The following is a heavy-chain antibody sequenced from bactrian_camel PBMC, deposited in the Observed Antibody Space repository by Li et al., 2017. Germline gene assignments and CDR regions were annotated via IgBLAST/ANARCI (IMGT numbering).Heavy chain of an antibody. Sequence: QVQLVESGGGLVQPGGSLRLSCAATRRTYCVGWFRQAPGEEREGVASIETDDHRYVADSVKGRFTISRDNAKNTMYLQMNRLKPEDTGMYYCAAGGWYGTPNLSAQGYKYWGQGTQVTVS. V-gene: IGHV3-3*01. CDR1: RRTYC. CDR2: IETDDHR. J-gene: IGHJ4*01. D-gene: IGHD5*01. CDR3: AAGGWYGTPNLSAQGYKY.